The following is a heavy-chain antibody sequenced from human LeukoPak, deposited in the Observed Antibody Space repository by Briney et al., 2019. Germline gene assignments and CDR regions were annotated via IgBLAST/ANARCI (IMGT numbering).Heavy chain of an antibody. D-gene: IGHD4-23*01. Sequence: GASVKVSCKASGYTFTGYYMHWVRQAPGQGLEWIGWINPNSGGTNYAQKFQGRVTMTRDTSISTAYMELSRLRSDDTAVYYCARANYGCNLGDYWGQGTLVTVSS. J-gene: IGHJ4*02. CDR2: INPNSGGT. CDR3: ARANYGCNLGDY. CDR1: GYTFTGYY. V-gene: IGHV1-2*02.